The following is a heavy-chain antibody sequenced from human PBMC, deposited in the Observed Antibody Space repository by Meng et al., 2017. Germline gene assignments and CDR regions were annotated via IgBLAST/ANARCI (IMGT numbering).Heavy chain of an antibody. Sequence: VPPLEAGPGLGKLSGSLSLTCAVSGGSISSSNWWSWVRQPPGKGLEWIGEIYHSGSTNYNPSLKSRVTISVDKSKNQFSLKLSSVTAADTAVYYCARMSVLLWFGELFLNWGQGTLVTVSS. CDR2: IYHSGST. CDR3: ARMSVLLWFGELFLN. V-gene: IGHV4-4*02. CDR1: GGSISSSNW. D-gene: IGHD3-10*01. J-gene: IGHJ4*02.